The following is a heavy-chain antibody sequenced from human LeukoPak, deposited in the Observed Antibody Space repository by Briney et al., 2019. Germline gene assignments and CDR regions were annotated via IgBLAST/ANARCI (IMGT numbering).Heavy chain of an antibody. CDR2: IIPIFGTA. CDR1: GGTFSSYA. CDR3: ARQEYCSGASCYTWFDP. J-gene: IGHJ5*02. Sequence: ASVKVSCKASGGTFSSYAISWVRQAPGQGLEWMGGIIPIFGTANYAQKFQGRVTITADESTSTAYMELSSLRSEDTAVYYCARQEYCSGASCYTWFDPWGQGTLVTVSS. D-gene: IGHD2-15*01. V-gene: IGHV1-69*13.